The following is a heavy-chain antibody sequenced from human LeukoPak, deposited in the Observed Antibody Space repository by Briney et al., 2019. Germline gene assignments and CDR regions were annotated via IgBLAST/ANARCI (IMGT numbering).Heavy chain of an antibody. D-gene: IGHD4-11*01. J-gene: IGHJ4*02. Sequence: GGSLRLSCAASGFTFSSYWMHWVRQAPGKGLVWVSRINSDGSSTSYADSVKGRFTISRDNAKNTLYLQMNSLRAEDTAVYYCATSDYSNYGDFDYWDQGTLVTVSS. V-gene: IGHV3-74*01. CDR3: ATSDYSNYGDFDY. CDR2: INSDGSST. CDR1: GFTFSSYW.